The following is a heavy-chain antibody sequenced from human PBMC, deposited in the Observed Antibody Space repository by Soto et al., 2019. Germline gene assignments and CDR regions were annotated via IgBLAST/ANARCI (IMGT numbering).Heavy chain of an antibody. Sequence: SETLSLTCTVSGDSISSYFWSWIRQPPGKGLEWIGYVYSTDITNYNPSLQSRVAMSIDTSKDQFSLKVRSVTAADTAVYYCARGSEAGFDRWGQATLVTVS. CDR3: ARGSEAGFDR. CDR1: GDSISSYF. V-gene: IGHV4-59*01. J-gene: IGHJ5*02. CDR2: VYSTDIT.